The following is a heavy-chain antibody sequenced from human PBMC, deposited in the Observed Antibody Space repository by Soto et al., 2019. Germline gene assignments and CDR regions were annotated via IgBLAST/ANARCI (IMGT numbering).Heavy chain of an antibody. J-gene: IGHJ6*02. V-gene: IGHV4-39*01. CDR3: APLSVSLSGPYGIHV. Sequence: QLHLQESGPGLVKPSETLSLTCSVSGYSVSSSDYYWAWIRQPPGKGLEWIGSMFYSGLTYYNPSLKGPVTPSGHKFKNQFSVRLNSVTAADTAVYYCAPLSVSLSGPYGIHVWGQGTTVTVSS. CDR2: MFYSGLT. CDR1: GYSVSSSDYY. D-gene: IGHD2-15*01.